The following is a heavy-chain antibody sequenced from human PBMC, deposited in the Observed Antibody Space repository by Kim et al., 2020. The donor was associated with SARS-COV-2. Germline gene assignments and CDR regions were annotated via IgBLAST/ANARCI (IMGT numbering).Heavy chain of an antibody. D-gene: IGHD2-15*01. V-gene: IGHV4-34*01. CDR3: ARGQEGHIVVVVAAHDAFDI. CDR1: GGSFSGYY. CDR2: INHSGST. Sequence: SETLSLTCAVYGGSFSGYYWSWIRQPPGKGLEWIGEINHSGSTNYNPSLKSRVTISVDTSKNQFSLKLSSVTAADTAVYYCARGQEGHIVVVVAAHDAFDIWGQGTMVTVSS. J-gene: IGHJ3*02.